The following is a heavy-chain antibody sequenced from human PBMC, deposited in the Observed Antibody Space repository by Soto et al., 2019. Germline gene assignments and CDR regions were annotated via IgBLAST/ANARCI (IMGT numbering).Heavy chain of an antibody. CDR1: GFTFSNYY. Sequence: GGSLRLSCVASGFTFSNYYMHWVRQVSGKGLVWVSHINGDGSSTTYADSVKGRFTISRDNAKNTLYLQMNSLRAEDTAVYYCVRDSFKISQSGVYWGQGTLVTVSS. CDR3: VRDSFKISQSGVY. J-gene: IGHJ4*02. CDR2: INGDGSST. D-gene: IGHD3-10*01. V-gene: IGHV3-74*01.